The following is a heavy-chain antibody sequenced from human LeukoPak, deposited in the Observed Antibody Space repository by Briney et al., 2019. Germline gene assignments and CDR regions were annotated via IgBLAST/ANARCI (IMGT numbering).Heavy chain of an antibody. CDR2: INPNTGAT. CDR3: ARLGSSDI. J-gene: IGHJ3*02. D-gene: IGHD3-16*01. CDR1: AHTFTGYY. Sequence: ASVNVSCKASAHTFTGYYMHWVRQAPRQGLEWMGWINPNTGATNYAQKFQGRVTMTRDTSLSTAYMKLSSLRSDDTAVYYCARLGSSDIWGQGTMVTVSS. V-gene: IGHV1-2*02.